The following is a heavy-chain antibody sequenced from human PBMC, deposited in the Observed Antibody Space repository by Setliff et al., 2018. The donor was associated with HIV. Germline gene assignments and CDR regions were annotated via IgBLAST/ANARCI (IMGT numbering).Heavy chain of an antibody. Sequence: PSETLSLTCTVSGGSISSTAYYWGWIRQPPGKGLEWIGSVYYTGRSFFNPSLKSRLTMSVDRSKNQFSLKLTSVTAADTAVYYCARARGSTLYINTFDSWGQGTLVTVSS. V-gene: IGHV4-39*01. CDR3: ARARGSTLYINTFDS. CDR2: VYYTGRS. J-gene: IGHJ4*02. CDR1: GGSISSTAYY. D-gene: IGHD3-16*01.